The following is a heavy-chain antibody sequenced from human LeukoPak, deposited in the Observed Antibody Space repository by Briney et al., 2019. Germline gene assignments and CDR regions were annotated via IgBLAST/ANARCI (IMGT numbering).Heavy chain of an antibody. J-gene: IGHJ5*02. CDR1: GYTFTGYY. CDR2: INPNSGGT. D-gene: IGHD2-2*01. V-gene: IGHV1-2*02. CDR3: ARGYYGYCSSTSCYPSAYNWFDP. Sequence: ASVKVSCKASGYTFTGYYMHWVRQAPGQGLEWMGWINPNSGGTNYAQKFQGRVTMTRDTSISTAYMELSRLRSDDTAVYYCARGYYGYCSSTSCYPSAYNWFDPWGQGTLVTVSS.